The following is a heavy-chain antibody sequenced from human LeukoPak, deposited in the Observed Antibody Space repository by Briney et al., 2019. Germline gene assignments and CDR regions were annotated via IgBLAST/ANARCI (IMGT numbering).Heavy chain of an antibody. V-gene: IGHV1-18*01. CDR1: GYTFTSYG. J-gene: IGHJ4*02. CDR2: ISAYNGNT. CDR3: ARGSMGSGYYYTHAIDY. Sequence: ASVKVSCKASGYTFTSYGISWVRQAPGQGLEWMGWISAYNGNTNYAQKLQGRVTMTTDTSTSTAYMELRSLRSDDTAVYYCARGSMGSGYYYTHAIDYWGQGTLVTVSS. D-gene: IGHD3-22*01.